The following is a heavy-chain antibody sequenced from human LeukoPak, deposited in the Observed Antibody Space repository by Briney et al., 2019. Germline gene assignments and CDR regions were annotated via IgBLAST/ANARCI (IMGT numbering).Heavy chain of an antibody. CDR2: ISTSGSGGAT. J-gene: IGHJ4*02. D-gene: IGHD6-6*01. CDR3: ARAPGSLVSVAARPYYFDF. V-gene: IGHV3-23*01. CDR1: GFTFSNYA. Sequence: PGGSLRRSCAASGFTFSNYAMSWVRQAPGKGLEWVSIISTSGSGGATYYADSVKGRFTISRDSPKNTLYLQMNSIRAEDTAVYYCARAPGSLVSVAARPYYFDFWGQGTLVTVSS.